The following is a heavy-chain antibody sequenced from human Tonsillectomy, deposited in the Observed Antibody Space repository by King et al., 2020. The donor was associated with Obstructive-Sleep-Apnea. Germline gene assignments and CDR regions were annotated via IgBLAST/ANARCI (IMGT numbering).Heavy chain of an antibody. CDR2: IYYSGST. D-gene: IGHD2-21*02. CDR1: GGSISSGGYY. Sequence: QLQESGPGLVKPSQTLSLTCTVSGGSISSGGYYWSWIRQHPGKGLGWIGDIYYSGSTYYNRSLKSRVTISVDTSKNQFSLKLSSVTAADTAVYYCARVLAYCGGDCDSRIDYWGQGTLVTVSS. V-gene: IGHV4-31*03. J-gene: IGHJ4*02. CDR3: ARVLAYCGGDCDSRIDY.